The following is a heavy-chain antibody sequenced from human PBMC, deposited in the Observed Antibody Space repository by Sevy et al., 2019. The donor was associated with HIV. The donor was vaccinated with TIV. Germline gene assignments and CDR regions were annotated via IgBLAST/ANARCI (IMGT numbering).Heavy chain of an antibody. CDR1: DGSFSGYY. J-gene: IGHJ5*02. D-gene: IGHD2-2*01. CDR3: AHSPPDVEVPDAPHWFGP. Sequence: SETLSLTCAVHDGSFSGYYWNWIRQLPGKGLEWIGEINDSGITYYNPSLKSRVTISVDTSKKQFSLKLNSVTAVDSAVYYCAHSPPDVEVPDAPHWFGPWNQRTLVTHSS. CDR2: INDSGIT. V-gene: IGHV4-34*01.